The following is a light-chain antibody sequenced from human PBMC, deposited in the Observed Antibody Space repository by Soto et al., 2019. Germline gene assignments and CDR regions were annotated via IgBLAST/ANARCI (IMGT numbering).Light chain of an antibody. V-gene: IGLV2-23*01. J-gene: IGLJ1*01. CDR1: SSDVGSYNL. Sequence: QSVLTQPASVSGSPGQSITISCTGTSSDVGSYNLVAWYQQHPGKVPKIMIYEASKRPSGAPNRFSGSKSGNTASLTISGLQAEDEADYYCCSYAGSSTWVFGTGTKVTV. CDR3: CSYAGSSTWV. CDR2: EAS.